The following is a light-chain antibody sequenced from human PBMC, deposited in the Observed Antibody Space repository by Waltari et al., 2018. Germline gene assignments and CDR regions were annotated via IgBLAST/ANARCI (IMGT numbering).Light chain of an antibody. J-gene: IGLJ1*01. V-gene: IGLV2-23*02. CDR2: EVD. CDR1: RSDIGSFNL. Sequence: QSALTQPASVSGSPGQSITIPCTGTRSDIGSFNLVSWYQQHPGKDPKLLIYEVDKRPSGVSDRFSGSKSGNTASLTISGLQAEDETDYYCYSYAGASTYVFGTGTKVTVL. CDR3: YSYAGASTYV.